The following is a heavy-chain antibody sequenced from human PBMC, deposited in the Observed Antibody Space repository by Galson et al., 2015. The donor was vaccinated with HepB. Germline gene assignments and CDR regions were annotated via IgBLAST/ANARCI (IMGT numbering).Heavy chain of an antibody. J-gene: IGHJ6*03. CDR2: ISGSGGST. D-gene: IGHD2-2*01. V-gene: IGHV3-23*01. Sequence: SLRLSCAASGFTFSSYAMSWVRQAPGKGLEWVSAISGSGGSTYYADSVKGRFTISRDNSKNTLYLQMNSLRAEDTAVYYCAKPPAAFYYYYYYMDVWGKGTTVTVSS. CDR3: AKPPAAFYYYYYYMDV. CDR1: GFTFSSYA.